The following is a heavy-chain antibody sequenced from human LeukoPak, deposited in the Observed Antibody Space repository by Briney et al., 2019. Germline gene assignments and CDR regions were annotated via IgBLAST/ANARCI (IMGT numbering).Heavy chain of an antibody. CDR1: GFTFSGYW. D-gene: IGHD6-13*01. CDR3: ARAYSSSWPHFDY. J-gene: IGHJ4*02. CDR2: IKEDGSEK. Sequence: GGSLRLSCAASGFTFSGYWMSWVRQAPGKGLEWVANIKEDGSEKYHVDSVMGRFTISRDNAKNSLYLQMNSLRAEDTAVYYCARAYSSSWPHFDYWGQGTLVTVSS. V-gene: IGHV3-7*01.